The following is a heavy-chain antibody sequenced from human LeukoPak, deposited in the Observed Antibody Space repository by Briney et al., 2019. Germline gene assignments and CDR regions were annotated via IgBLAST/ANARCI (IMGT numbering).Heavy chain of an antibody. CDR1: GFTFSSYS. J-gene: IGHJ3*02. D-gene: IGHD3-10*01. V-gene: IGHV3-21*01. CDR3: ATETWFHFNI. Sequence: PGGSLRLSCAASGFTFSSYSMNWVRQAPGKGLEWVSSISSSSSYIYYADSVKGRFTISRDNAKNSLYLEMNSLRAEDTALYFCATETWFHFNIWGQGTTVTVSS. CDR2: ISSSSSYI.